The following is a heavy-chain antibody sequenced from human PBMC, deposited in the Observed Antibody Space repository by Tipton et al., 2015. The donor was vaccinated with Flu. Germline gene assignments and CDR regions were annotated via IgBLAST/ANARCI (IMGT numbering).Heavy chain of an antibody. CDR3: AGGDSSGYYPIDY. Sequence: SLRLSCAGSGFTFSSYEMNWVRQAPGKGLEWVAYISGRGTTIYYADSVKGRFTISRDNAKNSLYLQMNSLRAEDTAVYYCAGGDSSGYYPIDYWGQGTLVTVSS. J-gene: IGHJ4*02. V-gene: IGHV3-48*03. D-gene: IGHD3-22*01. CDR1: GFTFSSYE. CDR2: ISGRGTTI.